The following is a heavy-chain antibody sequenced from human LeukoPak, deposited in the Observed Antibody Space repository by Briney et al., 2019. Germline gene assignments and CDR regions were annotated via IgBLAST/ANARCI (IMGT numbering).Heavy chain of an antibody. J-gene: IGHJ4*02. V-gene: IGHV1-18*01. Sequence: ASVKVSCKASGYTFTDYGVSWVRQAPGQGLEWMGWISAYNGNTNYAQKLQGRVTMTIDTSTSTVYMELRSPGSDDTAVYYCARDTMIYGDYFDYWGQGTLVTVSS. D-gene: IGHD3-22*01. CDR3: ARDTMIYGDYFDY. CDR2: ISAYNGNT. CDR1: GYTFTDYG.